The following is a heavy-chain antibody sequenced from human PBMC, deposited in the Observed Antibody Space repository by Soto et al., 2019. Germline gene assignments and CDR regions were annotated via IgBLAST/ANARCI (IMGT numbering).Heavy chain of an antibody. CDR2: IVPVSGTT. CDR3: TRARGYCSGTGCYSGF. Sequence: QVQLVQSGAEVKKPGSSVKVSCKSSGGTFSHYAITWVRQAPGQGLEWMGGIVPVSGTTDYAEKFRGRVTITADKITSTAYMKLTSLQSDDTAVYYCTRARGYCSGTGCYSGFWGQGTLVTVSS. D-gene: IGHD2-2*02. CDR1: GGTFSHYA. J-gene: IGHJ4*02. V-gene: IGHV1-69*06.